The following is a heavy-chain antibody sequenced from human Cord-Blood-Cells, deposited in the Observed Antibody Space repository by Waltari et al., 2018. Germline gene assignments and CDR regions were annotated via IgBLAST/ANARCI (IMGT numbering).Heavy chain of an antibody. CDR1: GYSIGSGYY. Sequence: QGQLQESGPGLVQPSETLSPTCTVSGYSIGSGYYWGWIRQPSGKGLEWIGSIYHSGSTYYNPSLKSRVTISVDTSKNQFSLKLSSVTAADTAVYYCARSPTYDFWSGYQPNHNWFDPWGQGTLVIVSS. CDR2: IYHSGST. CDR3: ARSPTYDFWSGYQPNHNWFDP. J-gene: IGHJ5*02. V-gene: IGHV4-38-2*02. D-gene: IGHD3-3*01.